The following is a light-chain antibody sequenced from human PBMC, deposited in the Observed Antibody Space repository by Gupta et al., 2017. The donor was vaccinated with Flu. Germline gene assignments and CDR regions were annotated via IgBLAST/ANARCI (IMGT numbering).Light chain of an antibody. V-gene: IGLV1-51*02. CDR3: ATWDSSLIAGV. CDR2: ENS. CDR1: SSNIGKKF. Sequence: QSVLTQPPSVTAAPGQKVTISCSGSSSNIGKKFVSWYQQLPGTAPKLLIFENSNRPSGIPDRFSGSKSGTSATLGITGLQTGDEADYYCATWDSSLIAGVFGGGTTLTVL. J-gene: IGLJ3*02.